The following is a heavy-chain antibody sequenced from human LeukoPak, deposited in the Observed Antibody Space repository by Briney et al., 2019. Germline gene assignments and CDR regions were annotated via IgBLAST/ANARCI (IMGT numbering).Heavy chain of an antibody. CDR1: GNSISSYY. Sequence: PSETLSITCTVSGNSISSYYWSWIRQPAGKGLEWIGRIYTSGSTNYNPSLKSRVTMSVDTSKNQFSLNLSSVTAADTAFYYCARETTGLARYFDYWGQGTLVTVSS. D-gene: IGHD4-11*01. V-gene: IGHV4-4*07. CDR3: ARETTGLARYFDY. CDR2: IYTSGST. J-gene: IGHJ4*02.